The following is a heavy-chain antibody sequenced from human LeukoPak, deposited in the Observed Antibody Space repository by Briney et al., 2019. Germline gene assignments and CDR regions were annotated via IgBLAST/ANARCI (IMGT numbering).Heavy chain of an antibody. CDR1: GYTFTSYA. CDR2: INACNGNT. J-gene: IGHJ4*02. Sequence: ASVKVSCKASGYTFTSYAMHWVRQAPGQRLEWIGWINACNGNTKYSQEFQGRVTIARDTSASTAYMELSSVRSEDMAVYYCARGGSGFYYDSSGYGPLFDYWGQGPLVSVSS. D-gene: IGHD3-22*01. V-gene: IGHV1-3*03. CDR3: ARGGSGFYYDSSGYGPLFDY.